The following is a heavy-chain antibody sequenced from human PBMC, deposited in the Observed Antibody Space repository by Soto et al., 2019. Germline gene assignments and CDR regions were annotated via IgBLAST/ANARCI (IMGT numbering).Heavy chain of an antibody. CDR1: GGSVSSGSYY. CDR3: AREGPSPQTVGMDV. CDR2: IYYSGST. V-gene: IGHV4-61*01. Sequence: QVQLQESGPGLVKPSETLSLTCTVSGGSVSSGSYYWSWIRQPPGKGLEWIGYIYYSGSTNYNPPPKSRVTISPDTSKHQLSLKLSSVNAADTAVYYCAREGPSPQTVGMDVWGQGTTVTVSS. J-gene: IGHJ6*02.